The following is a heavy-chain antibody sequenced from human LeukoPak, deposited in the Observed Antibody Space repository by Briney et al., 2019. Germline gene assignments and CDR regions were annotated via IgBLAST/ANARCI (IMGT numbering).Heavy chain of an antibody. V-gene: IGHV4-59*01. CDR3: ARSGSGSYGPVDY. D-gene: IGHD3-10*01. CDR2: IYYRGNT. CDR1: GGSISGYY. J-gene: IGHJ4*02. Sequence: SETLSLTCTVSGGSISGYYRSWIRQSPGKGLEWIGYIYYRGNTNYNPSLKSRVTISLDTSKNQFSLKLSSVTAADTAVYYCARSGSGSYGPVDYWGQGTLVTVSS.